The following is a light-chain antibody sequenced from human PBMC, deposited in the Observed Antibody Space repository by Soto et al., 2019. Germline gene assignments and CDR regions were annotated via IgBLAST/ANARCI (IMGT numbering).Light chain of an antibody. CDR1: GSDVGNYKY. CDR2: AVS. CDR3: VSYTSSGTYV. J-gene: IGLJ1*01. Sequence: QSALTQPASVSGSPGQSITISGTGTGSDVGNYKYVSWYQQHPGKAPKRMIYAVSNRPSGVSNRFSGSKSGNTASLTISGLKAEDEPDYYSVSYTSSGTYVFGTGTKVTVL. V-gene: IGLV2-14*01.